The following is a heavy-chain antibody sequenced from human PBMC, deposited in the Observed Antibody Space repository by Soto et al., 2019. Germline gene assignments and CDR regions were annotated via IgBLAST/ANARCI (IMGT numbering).Heavy chain of an antibody. CDR1: GFTFNSYG. CDR2: ISYDGSKK. CDR3: AKEIGYSSGWPFDY. Sequence: QVQLVESGGGVVQPGRSLRLSCAASGFTFNSYGMHWVRQAPGKGLEWLAVISYDGSKKYYADSVKGRFTVSRDNSKNTLYLQMNSLGAEDTAVYYCAKEIGYSSGWPFDYWGQGTLVTVSS. D-gene: IGHD6-19*01. V-gene: IGHV3-30*18. J-gene: IGHJ4*02.